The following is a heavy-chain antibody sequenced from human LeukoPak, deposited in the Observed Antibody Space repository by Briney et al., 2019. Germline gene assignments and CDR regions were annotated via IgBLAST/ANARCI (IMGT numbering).Heavy chain of an antibody. D-gene: IGHD3-16*02. CDR3: ARHIGGGIEDMDV. CDR1: GGSFGTYY. CDR2: IYVTGT. V-gene: IGHV4-59*08. Sequence: SETLSLTCTVSGGSFGTYYWSWIRQSPGKGLEWIGYIYVTGTRYNPYLQSRVTISVDTSRNQFFLKMSSVTAADTAVYYCARHIGGGIEDMDVWGKGTKVTVSS. J-gene: IGHJ6*03.